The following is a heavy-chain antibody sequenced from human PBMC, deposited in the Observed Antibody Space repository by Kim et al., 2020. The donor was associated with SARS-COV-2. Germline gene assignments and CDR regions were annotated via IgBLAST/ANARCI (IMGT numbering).Heavy chain of an antibody. CDR1: GGTFSSYA. CDR2: IIPILGIA. V-gene: IGHV1-69*04. Sequence: SVKVSCKASGGTFSSYAISWVRQAPGQGLEWMGRIIPILGIANYAQKFQGRVTITADKSTSTAYMELSSLRSEDTAVYYCARGGSVWFGEKSSPNYYYYMDVWGKGTTVTVSS. J-gene: IGHJ6*03. D-gene: IGHD3-10*01. CDR3: ARGGSVWFGEKSSPNYYYYMDV.